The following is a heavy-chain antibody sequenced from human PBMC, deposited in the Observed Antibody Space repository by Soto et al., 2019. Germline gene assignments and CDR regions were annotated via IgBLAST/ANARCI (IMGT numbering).Heavy chain of an antibody. CDR3: AKRSSSSTFDY. J-gene: IGHJ4*02. CDR2: ISGSDDST. D-gene: IGHD6-6*01. CDR1: GFTFSSYA. V-gene: IGHV3-23*01. Sequence: EVQLLESGGGLVQPGESLRLSCAASGFTFSSYAMSWVRQAPWKGLEWVSVISGSDDSTYYADSVKGRFTISRDNSKNPLYLQMNSLRAEDTAVYYCAKRSSSSTFDYCGQGTLVTVSS.